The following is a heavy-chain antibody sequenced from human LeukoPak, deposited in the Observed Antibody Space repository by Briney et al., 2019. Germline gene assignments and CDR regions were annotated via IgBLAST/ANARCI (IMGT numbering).Heavy chain of an antibody. CDR2: IKQDGSEK. D-gene: IGHD3-10*01. V-gene: IGHV3-7*01. J-gene: IGHJ4*02. CDR3: ARAPMVRGVTMYFDY. Sequence: GSLRLSCAASGFTFSSYWMSWVRQAPGKGLEWVANIKQDGSEKYYVDSVKGRFTISRDNAKNSLYLQMNSLRAEDTAVYYCARAPMVRGVTMYFDYWGQGTLVTVSS. CDR1: GFTFSSYW.